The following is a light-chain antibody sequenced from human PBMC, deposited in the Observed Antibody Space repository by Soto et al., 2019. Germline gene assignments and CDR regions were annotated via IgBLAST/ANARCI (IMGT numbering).Light chain of an antibody. CDR2: WAS. Sequence: DIVMTQSPDSLAMSLGERATINCKSSQTILYSSNNKNYLAWYRQKPGQPPELLIYWASTRESGVPDRFSASGSGTDFTLTISSLQAEDVAVYYCQQYYSTPLTLGGGTTVEI. CDR1: QTILYSSNNKNY. J-gene: IGKJ4*01. V-gene: IGKV4-1*01. CDR3: QQYYSTPLT.